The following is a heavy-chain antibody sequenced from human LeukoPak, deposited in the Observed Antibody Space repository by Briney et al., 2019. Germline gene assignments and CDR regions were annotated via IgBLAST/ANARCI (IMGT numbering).Heavy chain of an antibody. V-gene: IGHV1-2*02. CDR3: ARPCCGYGIPYYYYMDV. CDR1: GYTFTGYY. J-gene: IGHJ6*03. D-gene: IGHD5-12*01. CDR2: INPNSGGT. Sequence: ASVKVSCKASGYTFTGYYMQWVRQAPGQGLEWMGWINPNSGGTNYAQKFQGRVTMTRDTSISTAYMELSRLRSEDTAVYYCARPCCGYGIPYYYYMDVWGKGTTVTVSS.